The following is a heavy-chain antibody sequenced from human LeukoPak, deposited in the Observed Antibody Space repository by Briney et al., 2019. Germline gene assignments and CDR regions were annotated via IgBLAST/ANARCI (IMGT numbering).Heavy chain of an antibody. J-gene: IGHJ4*02. CDR1: GGSISSANYY. D-gene: IGHD2-2*01. Sequence: SETLSLTCTVSGGSISSANYYWSWIRQPAGKRLEWIGRIYASGNTNYNPSLNSRVTISVDTSKNQLSLRLSSVTAADTAVYYCAGAPAGSLDWLSPFDYWGQGTLVTVSS. V-gene: IGHV4-61*02. CDR3: AGAPAGSLDWLSPFDY. CDR2: IYASGNT.